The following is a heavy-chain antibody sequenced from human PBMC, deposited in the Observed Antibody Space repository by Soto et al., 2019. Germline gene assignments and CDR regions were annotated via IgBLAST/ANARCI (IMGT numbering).Heavy chain of an antibody. Sequence: QVQLQESGPGLVKPSQTLSLTCTVSGGSISSGDYYWSWIRQPPGKGLEWIGYIYYSGSTYYNPSLKSRVTISVDTSKNQFSLKLSSVTAADTAVYYCARAYGGNFHYYYGMDVWGQGTTVTVSS. V-gene: IGHV4-30-4*01. D-gene: IGHD4-17*01. CDR3: ARAYGGNFHYYYGMDV. CDR2: IYYSGST. CDR1: GGSISSGDYY. J-gene: IGHJ6*02.